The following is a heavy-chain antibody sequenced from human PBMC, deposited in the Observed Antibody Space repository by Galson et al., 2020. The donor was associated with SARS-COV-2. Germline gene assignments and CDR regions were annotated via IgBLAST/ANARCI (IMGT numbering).Heavy chain of an antibody. CDR2: IYGGGST. CDR1: GFTVSSNY. J-gene: IGHJ4*02. CDR3: ARDPLDGDKGNFEY. Sequence: GGSLRLSGAASGFTVSSNYMSWVRQPPGKGLEWVSVIYGGGSTYYADSVKGRFTISRDNSKNTLYLHMNSLRAEETAVYYCARDPLDGDKGNFEYWGQGTLVTVSS. V-gene: IGHV3-66*01.